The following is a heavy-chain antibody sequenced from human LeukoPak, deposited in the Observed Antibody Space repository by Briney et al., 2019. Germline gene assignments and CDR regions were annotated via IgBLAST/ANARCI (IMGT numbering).Heavy chain of an antibody. CDR1: GLTFSVSA. CDR3: THPAYYYNVDV. V-gene: IGHV3-73*01. J-gene: IGHJ6*04. D-gene: IGHD6-25*01. Sequence: GGSLRLSCSASGLTFSVSAIHWVRQASGKGLEWVGRIKTKADNYATAYAASVKGRFTISRDDSTNTAYLQMNSLRTEDTAVYYCTHPAYYYNVDVWGKGTTVTVSS. CDR2: IKTKADNYAT.